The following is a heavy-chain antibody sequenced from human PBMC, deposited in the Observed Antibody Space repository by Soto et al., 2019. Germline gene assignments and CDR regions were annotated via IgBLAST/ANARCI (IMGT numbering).Heavy chain of an antibody. CDR3: ARQLGADPFDI. J-gene: IGHJ3*02. CDR1: GGSISTYY. V-gene: IGHV4-59*08. D-gene: IGHD3-3*01. Sequence: SETLSLTCTVSGGSISTYYCNWIRKSPWKGLEWIGYIYRTGITHYNPSLNSRAAISLDTSRSRFSLKLNSVAAADTAVYFCARQLGADPFDIWGQWTMATLSS. CDR2: IYRTGIT.